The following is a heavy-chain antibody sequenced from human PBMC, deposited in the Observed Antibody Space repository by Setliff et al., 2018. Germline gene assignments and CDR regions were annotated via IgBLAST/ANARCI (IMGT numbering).Heavy chain of an antibody. CDR3: ARGFWSGYFVLDN. V-gene: IGHV1-2*02. J-gene: IGHJ1*01. CDR1: GYTLSNSI. Sequence: ASVKVSCKASGYTLSNSILSWVRQAPGQGLEWMGWINPNSGGTNYAQKFQGRVTMAWDTSKNQVVLSMTNMDPADTATYYCARGFWSGYFVLDNWGLGSLVTVSS. D-gene: IGHD3-3*01. CDR2: INPNSGGT.